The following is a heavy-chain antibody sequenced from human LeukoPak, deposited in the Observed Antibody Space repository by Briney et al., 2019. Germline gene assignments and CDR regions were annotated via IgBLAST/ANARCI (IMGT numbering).Heavy chain of an antibody. Sequence: PSQTLSLTCTVSGGSISSGGYYWSWIRQHPGKGLEWIGYIYYSGSTYYNPSLKSRVTISVDTSKNQFSLKLSSVTAADTAVYYCARVSAAAGTSWFDPWGQGTLVTVSS. D-gene: IGHD6-13*01. V-gene: IGHV4-31*03. CDR3: ARVSAAAGTSWFDP. CDR1: GGSISSGGYY. CDR2: IYYSGST. J-gene: IGHJ5*02.